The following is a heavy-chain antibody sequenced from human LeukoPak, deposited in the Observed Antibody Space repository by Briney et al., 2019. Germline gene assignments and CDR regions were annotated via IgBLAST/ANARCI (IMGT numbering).Heavy chain of an antibody. CDR1: GFTFDDYA. V-gene: IGHV3-9*01. CDR2: ISWNSGSI. CDR3: ARDLDFYYYMDV. Sequence: TGGSLRLSCAASGFTFDDYAMHWVRQAPGKGLEWVSGISWNSGSIGYADSVKGRFTISRDNAKNSLYLQMNSLRAEDTAVYYCARDLDFYYYMDVWGKGTTVTVSS. D-gene: IGHD3-3*01. J-gene: IGHJ6*03.